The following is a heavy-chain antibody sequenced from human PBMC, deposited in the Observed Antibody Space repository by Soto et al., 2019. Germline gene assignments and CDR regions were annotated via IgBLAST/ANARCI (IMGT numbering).Heavy chain of an antibody. Sequence: QVQLVQSGAEVKKPGASVTVSCKASGYTFSTYGISWVRQAPGQGLEWMGWINGYNGNTNYAPKLQGRITMTTDTSTTTAYMELRSLRSDDTAVYYCARMGDVPYYYYGMDVWGQGTTVTVSS. J-gene: IGHJ6*02. V-gene: IGHV1-18*01. D-gene: IGHD3-16*01. CDR2: INGYNGNT. CDR1: GYTFSTYG. CDR3: ARMGDVPYYYYGMDV.